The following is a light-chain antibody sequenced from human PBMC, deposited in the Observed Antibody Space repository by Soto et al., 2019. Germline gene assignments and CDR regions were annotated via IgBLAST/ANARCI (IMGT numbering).Light chain of an antibody. CDR3: CSYAGSDNWA. CDR1: SSDVGSYNL. Sequence: QSVLTQPASVSGSPGPSITISCTGTSSDVGSYNLVTWYQHHPGKVPKLMIYENIKRPSGVSDRFSGSKSGNTASLTISGLQAEDEADYYCCSYAGSDNWAFGGGTKLTVL. CDR2: ENI. J-gene: IGLJ3*02. V-gene: IGLV2-23*01.